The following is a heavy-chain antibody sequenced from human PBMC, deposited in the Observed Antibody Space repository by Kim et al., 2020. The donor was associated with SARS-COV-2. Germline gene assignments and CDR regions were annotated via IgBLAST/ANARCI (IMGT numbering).Heavy chain of an antibody. V-gene: IGHV6-1*01. J-gene: IGHJ5*02. D-gene: IGHD6-13*01. CDR3: ARAIYSSSWIDP. Sequence: YAVSVKSRITINPDTAKNQFSLQLNSVTPEDTAVYYCARAIYSSSWIDPWGQGTLVTVSS.